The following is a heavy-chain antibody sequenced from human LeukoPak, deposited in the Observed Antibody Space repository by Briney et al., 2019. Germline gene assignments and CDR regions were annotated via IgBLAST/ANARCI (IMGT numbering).Heavy chain of an antibody. CDR1: GGSFSGYY. CDR2: INHSGST. V-gene: IGHV4-34*01. J-gene: IGHJ1*01. CDR3: ARGRRAYYYGSGSFLDYFQH. D-gene: IGHD3-10*01. Sequence: SETLSLTCAVYGGSFSGYYWSWIRQPPGKGLEWIGEINHSGSTNYNPSLKSRVTISVDTSKNQFSLKLSSVTAADTAVHYCARGRRAYYYGSGSFLDYFQHWGQGTLVTVSS.